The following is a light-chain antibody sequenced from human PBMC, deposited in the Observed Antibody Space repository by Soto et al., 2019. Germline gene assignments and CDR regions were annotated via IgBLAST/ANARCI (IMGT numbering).Light chain of an antibody. CDR3: QQRINWPRGYT. CDR1: QSVSSY. V-gene: IGKV3-11*01. Sequence: EIVLTQSPATLSLSPGERATLSCRASQSVSSYLAWYQQKPGQTPRLLIYDTSNRATGIPARFSGSGSGTDFTLTISSLEPEDFAVYYCQQRINWPRGYTFGQGTKLEIK. J-gene: IGKJ2*01. CDR2: DTS.